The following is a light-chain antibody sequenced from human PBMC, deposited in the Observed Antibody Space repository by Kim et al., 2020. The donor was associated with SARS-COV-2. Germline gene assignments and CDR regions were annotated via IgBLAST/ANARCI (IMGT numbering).Light chain of an antibody. Sequence: ASVGDRVTITCRASQRISSYLNWYQQKPGKAPKLLIYAASSLQSGVPSRFSGSGSGTDFTLTISSLQPEDFATYYCQQSYSTLFTFGPGTKVDIK. CDR1: QRISSY. J-gene: IGKJ3*01. V-gene: IGKV1-39*01. CDR3: QQSYSTLFT. CDR2: AAS.